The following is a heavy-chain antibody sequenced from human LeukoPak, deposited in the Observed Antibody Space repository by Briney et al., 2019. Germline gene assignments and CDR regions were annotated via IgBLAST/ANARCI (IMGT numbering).Heavy chain of an antibody. V-gene: IGHV4-39*01. Sequence: SETLSLTCTVSGGSISSSSYYCGWIRQPPGKGLEWIGSIYYSGSTYYNPSLKSRVTISVDTSKNQFSLKLSSVTAADTAVYYCARVSGTGWSGYYRYFDYWGQGTLVTVSS. CDR2: IYYSGST. J-gene: IGHJ4*02. CDR1: GGSISSSSYY. CDR3: ARVSGTGWSGYYRYFDY. D-gene: IGHD3-3*01.